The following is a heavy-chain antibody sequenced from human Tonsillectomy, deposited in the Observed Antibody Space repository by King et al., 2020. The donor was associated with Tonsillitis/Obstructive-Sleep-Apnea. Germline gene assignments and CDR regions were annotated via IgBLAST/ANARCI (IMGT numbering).Heavy chain of an antibody. D-gene: IGHD1-20*01. CDR2: INPSNGDT. CDR3: VRQKGNWNWLDP. CDR1: GYSFTGFY. Sequence: VQLVESGAGVTKPGASVKVSCKASGYSFTGFYMHWVRQAPGQGLEWLGRINPSNGDTNYAEKFQGRVTMTRDTSISTASMELRRLTSDDTAVYYCVRQKGNWNWLDPWGQGTLVTVSS. V-gene: IGHV1-2*06. J-gene: IGHJ5*02.